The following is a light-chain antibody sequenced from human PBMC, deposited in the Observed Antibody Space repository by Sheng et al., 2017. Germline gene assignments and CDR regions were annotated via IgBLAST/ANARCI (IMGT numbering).Light chain of an antibody. Sequence: DIQMTQSPSFLSASVGDRVTITCRTSRTINSYFNWYQQKAGKAPKLLIYSASSLRGGVPSRFSGSGSGRDYSLTISSLESEDFATYYCHQTYSGSTFGQGTRVDFK. CDR2: SAS. J-gene: IGKJ1*01. CDR1: RTINSY. CDR3: HQTYSGST. V-gene: IGKV1-39*01.